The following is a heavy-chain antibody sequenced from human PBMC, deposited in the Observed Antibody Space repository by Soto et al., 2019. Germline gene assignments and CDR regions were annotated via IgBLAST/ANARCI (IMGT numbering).Heavy chain of an antibody. CDR1: GYTFTSYA. V-gene: IGHV1-3*01. Sequence: ASVKVSCKASGYTFTSYAIHWVRQAPGQRLEWMGWINAGNGNTKYSQKFQGRVTITRDTSASTAYMELSSLRSEDTAVYYCARSNIVATMDFDYWGQATLVTVSS. J-gene: IGHJ4*02. CDR3: ARSNIVATMDFDY. D-gene: IGHD5-12*01. CDR2: INAGNGNT.